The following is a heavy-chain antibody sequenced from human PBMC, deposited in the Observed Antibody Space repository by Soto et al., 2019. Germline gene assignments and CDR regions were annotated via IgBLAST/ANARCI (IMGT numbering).Heavy chain of an antibody. V-gene: IGHV2-5*02. CDR3: AHIPNYYQYDWFDP. J-gene: IGHJ5*02. CDR1: SLTTRGVG. Sequence: SLTTRGVGVGWIRQPPGKALECLALIYWDDDKRYSPSLQSRLSITKDTSKNQVVLTMTNVDPVETATYYCAHIPNYYQYDWFDPWGQGTLVSVSS. D-gene: IGHD3-16*01. CDR2: IYWDDDK.